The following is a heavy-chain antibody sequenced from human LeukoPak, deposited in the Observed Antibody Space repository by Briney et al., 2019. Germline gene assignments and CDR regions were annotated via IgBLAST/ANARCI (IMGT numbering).Heavy chain of an antibody. CDR3: ARVLVLRYFDRLFDY. J-gene: IGHJ4*02. D-gene: IGHD3-9*01. CDR2: ISSSSSYI. V-gene: IGHV3-21*01. Sequence: SGGSLRLSCSASGFIFNTFGMNWVRQAPGKGLEWVSSISSSSSYIYYADSMKGRFTISRDNSKNTLYLQMGSLRAEDMAVYYCARVLVLRYFDRLFDYWGQGTLVTVSS. CDR1: GFIFNTFG.